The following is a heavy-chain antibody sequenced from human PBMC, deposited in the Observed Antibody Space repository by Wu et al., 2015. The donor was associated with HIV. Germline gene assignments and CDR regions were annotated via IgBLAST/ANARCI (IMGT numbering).Heavy chain of an antibody. D-gene: IGHD3-10*01. J-gene: IGHJ3*02. V-gene: IGHV1-69*13. CDR3: ARAAPFGELLYDAFDY. CDR1: GGTFSSYA. CDR2: IIPIFGTA. Sequence: QVQLVQSGAEVKKPGSSVKVSCKASGGTFSSYAISWVRQAPGQGLEWMGRIIPIFGTANYAQKFQGRVTITADESTSTAYMELSSLRSEDTAVYYCARAAPFGELLYDAFDYLGPKGQVVTVSS.